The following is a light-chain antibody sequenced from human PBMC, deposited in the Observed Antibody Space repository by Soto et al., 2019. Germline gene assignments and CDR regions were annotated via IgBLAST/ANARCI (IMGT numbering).Light chain of an antibody. CDR1: SSDVGGYNY. J-gene: IGLJ1*01. CDR3: SSYAGSNNFRYV. Sequence: QSVLTQPPSASGSPGQSVTISCTGTSSDVGGYNYVSWYQQHPGKAPKLMIYEVSKRPSGVPDRFSGSKSGNTASLTVSGLQAEDEADYYCSSYAGSNNFRYVFGTWTKVTVL. CDR2: EVS. V-gene: IGLV2-8*01.